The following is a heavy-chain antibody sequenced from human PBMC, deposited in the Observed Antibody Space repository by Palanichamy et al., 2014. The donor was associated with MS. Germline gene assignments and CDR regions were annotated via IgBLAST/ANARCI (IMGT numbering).Heavy chain of an antibody. CDR3: AKDRGYTYGGGFDY. Sequence: QVHLVESGGGVVQPGGSLRLSCAASGFTFSNYAMHWVRQASGKGLEWVAFISYDGTNKYYADSVKGRFTTSRDNSQNTLYLQANSLGAEDTALYYCAKDRGYTYGGGFDYWGQGTLVTVSS. CDR1: GFTFSNYA. D-gene: IGHD5-18*01. J-gene: IGHJ4*02. V-gene: IGHV3-30*18. CDR2: ISYDGTNK.